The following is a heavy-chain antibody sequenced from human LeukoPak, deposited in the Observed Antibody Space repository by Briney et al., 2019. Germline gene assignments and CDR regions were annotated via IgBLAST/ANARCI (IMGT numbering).Heavy chain of an antibody. V-gene: IGHV3-23*01. CDR1: GFTFSTFG. D-gene: IGHD3-22*01. J-gene: IGHJ4*02. Sequence: PGGSLRLSCAVSGFTFSTFGMSWVRQAPARGLEWVSAISGSGSNTYYADCVKDRFTILSDNSKTTLYLQMHSLRVEDTAVYYCAKGDLGLNLYYSDNSGYFPQAFYFDTWGQGTLVTVSS. CDR3: AKGDLGLNLYYSDNSGYFPQAFYFDT. CDR2: ISGSGSNT.